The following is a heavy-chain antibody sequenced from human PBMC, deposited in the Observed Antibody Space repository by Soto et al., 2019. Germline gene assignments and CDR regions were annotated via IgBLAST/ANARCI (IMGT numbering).Heavy chain of an antibody. Sequence: GGSLRLSCAASGFTFSSYSMNWVRQAPGKGLEWVSSISSSSSYIYYADSVKGRFTISRDNAKNSLYLQMNSLRAEDTVVYYCARLDGDDVGYYYYMDVWGQGTTVTVSS. J-gene: IGHJ6*03. D-gene: IGHD3-10*01. CDR3: ARLDGDDVGYYYYMDV. V-gene: IGHV3-21*01. CDR1: GFTFSSYS. CDR2: ISSSSSYI.